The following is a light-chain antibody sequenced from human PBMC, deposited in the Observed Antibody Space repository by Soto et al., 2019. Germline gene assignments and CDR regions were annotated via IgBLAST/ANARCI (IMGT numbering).Light chain of an antibody. Sequence: QSVLTQPPSASGTPGQRVTISCSGSDSDIGSHAVDWYQQFPGTAPKLLIYSTDQRPSGVSDRFSGSKSGTSASLAISRLQSGDEADYYCATWADSVNGVVIGGGTKRTVL. CDR1: DSDIGSHA. CDR2: STD. J-gene: IGLJ2*01. CDR3: ATWADSVNGVV. V-gene: IGLV1-44*01.